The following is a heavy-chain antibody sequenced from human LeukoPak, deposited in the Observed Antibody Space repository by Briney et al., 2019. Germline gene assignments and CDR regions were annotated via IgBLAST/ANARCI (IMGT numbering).Heavy chain of an antibody. CDR3: ARGKPVLRFLEWLLGDLDY. CDR2: ISAYNGNT. V-gene: IGHV1-18*01. D-gene: IGHD3-3*01. J-gene: IGHJ4*02. Sequence: ASVKVSCKASGYTFTSYGISWVRQAPGQGLEWMGWISAYNGNTNYAQKLQGRVTMTTYTSTSTAYMELRSLRSDDTAVYYCARGKPVLRFLEWLLGDLDYWGQGTLVTVSS. CDR1: GYTFTSYG.